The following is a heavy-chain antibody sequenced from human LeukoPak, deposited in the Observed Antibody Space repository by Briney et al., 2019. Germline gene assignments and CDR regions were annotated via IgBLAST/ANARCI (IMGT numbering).Heavy chain of an antibody. CDR1: GGSISGYY. CDR2: IYSTGST. CDR3: ARQGWHGSGSYYFDY. J-gene: IGHJ4*02. V-gene: IGHV4-4*08. Sequence: PSETLSLTCNVSGGSISGYYWSWIRQPPGKGLEWIGYIYSTGSTNYKSSLKSRVTISLDTSKKHVSLKLSSVTAADTAVYYCARQGWHGSGSYYFDYWGQGTLVTVSS. D-gene: IGHD3-10*01.